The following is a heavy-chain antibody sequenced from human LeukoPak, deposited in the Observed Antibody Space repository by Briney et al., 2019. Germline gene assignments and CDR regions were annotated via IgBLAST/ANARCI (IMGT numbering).Heavy chain of an antibody. CDR2: INSADNVE. J-gene: IGHJ4*02. D-gene: IGHD6-13*01. CDR3: ARHWSWYVDY. Sequence: GGSLRLSCAASGFSLRSSEMNWVRQAPGKGPEWVAHINSADNVEYYTDSVRGRFTISRDNAKNSLYLQMNSLRDEDTAVYYCARHWSWYVDYWGQGTLVTVSS. CDR1: GFSLRSSE. V-gene: IGHV3-48*03.